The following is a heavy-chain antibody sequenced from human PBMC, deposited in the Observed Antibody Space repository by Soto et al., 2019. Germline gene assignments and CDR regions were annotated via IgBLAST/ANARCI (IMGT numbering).Heavy chain of an antibody. CDR3: ARVTPRVIGYCTNGVRPSGYGMDV. J-gene: IGHJ6*02. V-gene: IGHV1-69*13. CDR2: IIPIFGTA. CDR1: GGTFSSYA. D-gene: IGHD2-8*01. Sequence: SVKVSCKASGGTFSSYAISWVRQAPGQGLEWMGGIIPIFGTANYAQKFQGRVTITADESTSTAYMELSSLRSEDTAVYYCARVTPRVIGYCTNGVRPSGYGMDVWGQGTTVTVSS.